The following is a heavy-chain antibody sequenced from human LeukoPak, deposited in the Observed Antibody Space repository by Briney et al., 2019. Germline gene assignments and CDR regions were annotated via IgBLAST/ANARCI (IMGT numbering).Heavy chain of an antibody. V-gene: IGHV1-69*05. Sequence: SVKVSCKASGGTFSSYALSWVRQAPGQGLEWMGRIIPIFGTANYAQKFQGRVTITTDESTSTAYMELSSLRSEDTAVYYCARLSMVRGVLDYWGQGTLVTVSS. CDR2: IIPIFGTA. D-gene: IGHD3-10*01. CDR1: GGTFSSYA. J-gene: IGHJ4*02. CDR3: ARLSMVRGVLDY.